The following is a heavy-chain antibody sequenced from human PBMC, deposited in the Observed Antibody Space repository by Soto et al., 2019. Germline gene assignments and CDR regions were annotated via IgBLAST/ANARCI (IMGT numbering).Heavy chain of an antibody. CDR3: ARDGTYYYASGSYLRAGYVYGVDG. V-gene: IGHV1-69*06. CDR2: IIPVFGTI. D-gene: IGHD3-10*01. J-gene: IGHJ6*02. CDR1: GVPFNSYA. Sequence: QVQRVQSGTEEKTPGSSVKVSCTASGVPFNSYAISWVRQAPGQVPEWMGRIIPVFGTINNAQKFQRRVTVTADKSTRPAYMQLSRLRSEDTAVYYCARDGTYYYASGSYLRAGYVYGVDGWGQGTTVTVSS.